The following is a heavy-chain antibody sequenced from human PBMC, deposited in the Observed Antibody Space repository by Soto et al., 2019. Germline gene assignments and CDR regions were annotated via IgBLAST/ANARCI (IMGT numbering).Heavy chain of an antibody. Sequence: GGSLRLSCAASGFTFSSYGMHWVRQAPGKGLEWVAVISYDGSNKYYADSVKGRFTISRDNSKNTLYLQMNSLRAEDTAVYYCAKGGYCSSTSCYTDYWGQGTLVTVSS. CDR2: ISYDGSNK. CDR3: AKGGYCSSTSCYTDY. D-gene: IGHD2-2*02. CDR1: GFTFSSYG. J-gene: IGHJ4*02. V-gene: IGHV3-30*18.